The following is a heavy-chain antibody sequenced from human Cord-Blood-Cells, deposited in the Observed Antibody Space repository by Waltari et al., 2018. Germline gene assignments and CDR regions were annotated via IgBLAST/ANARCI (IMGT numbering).Heavy chain of an antibody. J-gene: IGHJ4*02. Sequence: QVQLVQSGAEVKKPGSSVKVSCKASGGTFSSYAISWVRQAPGQGLEWMGRIIPILGIANYAQKFQGRVTITADKSTSTAYMELSSLRSEDTAVYYCARELFGINCSSTSCYFDYWGQGTLVTVSS. V-gene: IGHV1-69*09. CDR2: IIPILGIA. D-gene: IGHD2-2*01. CDR1: GGTFSSYA. CDR3: ARELFGINCSSTSCYFDY.